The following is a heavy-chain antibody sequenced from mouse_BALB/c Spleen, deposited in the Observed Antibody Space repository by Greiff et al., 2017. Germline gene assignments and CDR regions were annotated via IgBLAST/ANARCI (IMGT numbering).Heavy chain of an antibody. CDR2: ISNGGGST. CDR3: ARGLFDY. CDR1: GFTFSSYT. Sequence: LQQSGGGLVQPGGSLKLSCAASGFTFSSYTMSWVRQTPEKRLEWVAYISNGGGSTYYPDTVKGRFTISRDNAKNTLYLQMSSLKSEDTAMYYCARGLFDYWGQGTTLTVSS. J-gene: IGHJ2*01. V-gene: IGHV5-12-2*01.